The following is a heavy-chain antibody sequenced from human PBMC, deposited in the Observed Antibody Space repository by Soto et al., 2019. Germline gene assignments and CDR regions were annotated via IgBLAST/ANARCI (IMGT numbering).Heavy chain of an antibody. CDR2: LYYSGST. CDR1: GDSVSSSSYY. D-gene: IGHD6-25*01. V-gene: IGHV4-39*01. J-gene: IGHJ5*02. Sequence: SETLSLTCTVSGDSVSSSSYYWGWIRQPPGKGLEWIGSLYYSGSTYYNPSLKSRVTISVDTSKNQFSLKLNSVTAADTAVYYCAGGLGWFDPCPQGTLPTV. CDR3: AGGLGWFDP.